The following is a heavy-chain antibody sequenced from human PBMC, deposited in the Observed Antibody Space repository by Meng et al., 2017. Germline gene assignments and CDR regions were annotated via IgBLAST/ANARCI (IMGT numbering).Heavy chain of an antibody. CDR2: IKSANGDA. J-gene: IGHJ5*02. V-gene: IGHV1-3*01. Sequence: QVQLLQSGAEVEKPGASVKVSCKASGYTFTSYTIHWVRQAPGQSLAWMGWIKSANGDAKYSQKFQGRLTLTRDTSASTAYLELSSLTFEDTAVYYCARGTGSSWFDPWGQGTLVTVSS. CDR3: ARGTGSSWFDP. D-gene: IGHD6-13*01. CDR1: GYTFTSYT.